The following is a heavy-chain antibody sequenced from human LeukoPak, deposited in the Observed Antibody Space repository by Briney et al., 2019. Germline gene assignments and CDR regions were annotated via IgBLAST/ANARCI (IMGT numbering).Heavy chain of an antibody. J-gene: IGHJ4*02. Sequence: QSGGSLRLSCAASGFTFSSYWMSWVRQAPGKGLEWVANIKQDGSEKYYVDSVKGLFTISRDNAKNSLYLQMNSLRAEDMAVYHCVRIAAAGFGYWGQGTLVTVST. CDR3: VRIAAAGFGY. V-gene: IGHV3-7*03. CDR1: GFTFSSYW. CDR2: IKQDGSEK. D-gene: IGHD6-13*01.